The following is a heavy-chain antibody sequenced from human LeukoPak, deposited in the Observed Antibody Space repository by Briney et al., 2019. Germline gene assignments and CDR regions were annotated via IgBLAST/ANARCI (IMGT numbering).Heavy chain of an antibody. D-gene: IGHD5-12*01. Sequence: PSETLSLTCTVSGGSISIYYWSWIRQPPGKGLDWIEFMYYSGSTNYNPSLKSRVTISINTSKNQFSLKLSSVTAADTAVYYCARGGGYSGYYLDYWGQGTLVTVSS. CDR3: ARGGGYSGYYLDY. CDR2: MYYSGST. J-gene: IGHJ4*02. CDR1: GGSISIYY. V-gene: IGHV4-59*12.